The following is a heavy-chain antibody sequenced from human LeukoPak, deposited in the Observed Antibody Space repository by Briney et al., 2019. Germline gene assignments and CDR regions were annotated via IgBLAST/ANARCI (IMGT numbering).Heavy chain of an antibody. J-gene: IGHJ5*02. D-gene: IGHD3-10*01. Sequence: ASVKVSCKASGYTFTGYYMHWVRQAPGQGLEWMGWINPNSGGTNYAQKFQGRVTMTRDTSISTAYMELSRLRSDDTAVYYCARVKYYYGSGSYWPQNWFDPWGQGTLVTVSS. CDR3: ARVKYYYGSGSYWPQNWFDP. CDR1: GYTFTGYY. V-gene: IGHV1-2*02. CDR2: INPNSGGT.